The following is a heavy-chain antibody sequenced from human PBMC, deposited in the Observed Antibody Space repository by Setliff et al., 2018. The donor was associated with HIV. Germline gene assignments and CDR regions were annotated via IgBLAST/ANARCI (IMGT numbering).Heavy chain of an antibody. CDR3: ARHPIDYSNPAVFDY. CDR2: ISSSSSYI. V-gene: IGHV3-21*01. CDR1: GFTFSSYS. Sequence: LRLSCAASGFTFSSYSMNWVRQAPGKGLEWVSSISSSSSYIYYADSVKGRFTISRDNAKNSLYLQMNSLRAEDTAVYYCARHPIDYSNPAVFDYWGQGTLVTVSS. J-gene: IGHJ4*02. D-gene: IGHD4-4*01.